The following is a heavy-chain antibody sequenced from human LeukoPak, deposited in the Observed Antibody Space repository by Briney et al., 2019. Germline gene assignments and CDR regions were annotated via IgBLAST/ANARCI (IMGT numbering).Heavy chain of an antibody. CDR3: ARAQYYYDSSGYYSSYFDY. J-gene: IGHJ4*02. CDR2: ISYDGSNK. CDR1: GFTFSSYA. Sequence: GRSLRLSCAASGFTFSSYAMHWVRQAPGKGLEWVAVISYDGSNKYYADSVKGRFTISRDNSKNTLYLQMNSLRAEDTAVYYCARAQYYYDSSGYYSSYFDYWGQGTLVTVSS. V-gene: IGHV3-30-3*01. D-gene: IGHD3-22*01.